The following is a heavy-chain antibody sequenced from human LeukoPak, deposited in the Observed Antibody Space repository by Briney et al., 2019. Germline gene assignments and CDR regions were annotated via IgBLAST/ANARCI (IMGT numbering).Heavy chain of an antibody. CDR3: ARGPRLRFLEWSRLYYYGMDV. Sequence: KSSETLSLACAVYGGSFSGYYWSWIRQPPGKGLEWIGEINHSGSTNYNPSLKSRVTISVDTSKNQFSLKLSSVTAADTAVYYCARGPRLRFLEWSRLYYYGMDVWGQGTTVTVSS. V-gene: IGHV4-34*01. CDR1: GGSFSGYY. CDR2: INHSGST. D-gene: IGHD3-3*01. J-gene: IGHJ6*02.